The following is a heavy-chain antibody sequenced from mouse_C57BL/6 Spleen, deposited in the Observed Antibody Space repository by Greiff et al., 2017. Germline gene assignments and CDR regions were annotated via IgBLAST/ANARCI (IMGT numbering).Heavy chain of an antibody. J-gene: IGHJ2*01. D-gene: IGHD1-1*01. CDR3: AGVEDDYSVFDY. V-gene: IGHV1-55*01. Sequence: QVQLQQSGAELVKPGASVKMSCTASGYTFTGYWITWVKQRPGQGLEWIGDIYPGSGSTNYNEKFKGKATLTVDKSSSTAYMHLSSLTSEDSAVYSCAGVEDDYSVFDYWGQGTTLTVSS. CDR1: GYTFTGYW. CDR2: IYPGSGST.